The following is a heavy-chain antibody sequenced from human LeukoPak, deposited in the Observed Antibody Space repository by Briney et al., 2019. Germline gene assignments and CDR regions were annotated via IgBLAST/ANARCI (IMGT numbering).Heavy chain of an antibody. CDR2: ISSSSSYI. V-gene: IGHV3-21*01. CDR3: ARDLLSLDYGYYGMDV. Sequence: GGSLRLSCAASGFTFSSYSMNWVRQAPGKGLEWLSSISSSSSYIYYADSVKGRFTISRDNAKNSLYLQMNSLRAEDTAVYYCARDLLSLDYGYYGMDVWGQGTTVTVSS. D-gene: IGHD3-16*01. J-gene: IGHJ6*02. CDR1: GFTFSSYS.